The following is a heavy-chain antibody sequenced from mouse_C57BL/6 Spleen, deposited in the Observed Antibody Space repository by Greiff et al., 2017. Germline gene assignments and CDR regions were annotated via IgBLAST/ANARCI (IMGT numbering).Heavy chain of an antibody. CDR1: GFSLTSYG. Sequence: VQLQQSGPGLVQPSQSLSITCTVSGFSLTSYGVHWVRQSPGKGLEWLGVIWSGGSTDYNAAFISRLSISKDNSKRQVFFKRNSLQADDTAIYYCARRSGSSGFDYRGQGTTLTVSS. CDR3: ARRSGSSGFDY. D-gene: IGHD1-1*01. CDR2: IWSGGST. J-gene: IGHJ2*01. V-gene: IGHV2-2*01.